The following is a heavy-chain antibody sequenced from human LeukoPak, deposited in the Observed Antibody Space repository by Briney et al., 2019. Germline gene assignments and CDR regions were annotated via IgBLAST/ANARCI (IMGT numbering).Heavy chain of an antibody. CDR3: ARDMGWLQPLEYFQH. Sequence: SETLSLTCAVSGYSISSGYHWGWIWQPPGKGLEWIGSIYHSGSTYHNPSLKSRVTISVDTSKNQFSLKLSSVTAADTAVYYCARDMGWLQPLEYFQHWGQGTLVTVSS. D-gene: IGHD5-24*01. CDR1: GYSISSGYH. V-gene: IGHV4-38-2*02. J-gene: IGHJ1*01. CDR2: IYHSGST.